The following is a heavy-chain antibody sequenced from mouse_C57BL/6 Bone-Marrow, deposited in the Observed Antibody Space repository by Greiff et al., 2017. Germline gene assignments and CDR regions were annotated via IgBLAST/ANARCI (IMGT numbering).Heavy chain of an antibody. D-gene: IGHD3-3*01. CDR2: IYPGSGNT. CDR1: GYSFTSYY. V-gene: IGHV1-66*01. J-gene: IGHJ3*01. CDR3: AKGPQAWFAY. Sequence: VQLHQSGPELVKPGASVKISCKASGYSFTSYYIHWVKQRPGQGLEWIGWIYPGSGNTKYNEKFKGKATLTADTSSSTAYMQLSSLTSEDSAVYYCAKGPQAWFAYWGQGTLVTVSA.